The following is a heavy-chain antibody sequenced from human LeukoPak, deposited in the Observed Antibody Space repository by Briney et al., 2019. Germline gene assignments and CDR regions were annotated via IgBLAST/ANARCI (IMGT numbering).Heavy chain of an antibody. V-gene: IGHV3-30*01. Sequence: GGSLRLSCAASGFSFSNYAMHWVRQAPGKGLEWVAVISYDGSNKYHADSVKGRFTISRDNSKSTLYLQMNSLRAEDTAVYYCAKDRGSRYYFDYWGQGTLVTVSS. CDR3: AKDRGSRYYFDY. CDR2: ISYDGSNK. J-gene: IGHJ4*02. CDR1: GFSFSNYA.